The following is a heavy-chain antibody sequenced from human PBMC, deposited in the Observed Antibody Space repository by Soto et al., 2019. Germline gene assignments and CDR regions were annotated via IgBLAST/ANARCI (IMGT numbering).Heavy chain of an antibody. CDR3: ARDDCFIIPAGLDS. Sequence: PEGSLRLSCTVSGFAFNNYGINWVRQAPGKGLEWVSSISKSDYTYYSDSVKGRLTISRDNAKNSVSLQMNTLRVEDTAVYYCARDDCFIIPAGLDSWGQVTHVTLSP. J-gene: IGHJ5*01. D-gene: IGHD2-2*01. V-gene: IGHV3-21*01. CDR1: GFAFNNYG. CDR2: ISKSDYT.